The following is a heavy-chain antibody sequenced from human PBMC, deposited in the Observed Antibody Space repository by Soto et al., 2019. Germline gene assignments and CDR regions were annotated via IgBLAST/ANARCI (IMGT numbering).Heavy chain of an antibody. Sequence: PSETLSLTCTVSGGSISSYYWSWIRQPPGKGLEWIGYIYYSGSTNYNPSLKSRVTISVDTSKNQFSLKLSSVTAADTAVYYCARNIPLLTFRELYDYGDYGVAPWGQGTRVTVSS. J-gene: IGHJ5*02. D-gene: IGHD4-17*01. V-gene: IGHV4-59*08. CDR1: GGSISSYY. CDR2: IYYSGST. CDR3: ARNIPLLTFRELYDYGDYGVAP.